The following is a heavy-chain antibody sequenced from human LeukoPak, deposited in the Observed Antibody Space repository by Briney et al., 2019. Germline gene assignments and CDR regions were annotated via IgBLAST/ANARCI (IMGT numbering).Heavy chain of an antibody. J-gene: IGHJ4*02. CDR2: MNPNSGNT. Sequence: ASVKVSCKASGYTFTSYDINWVRQATGQGLEWMGWMNPNSGNTGYAQKFQGRVTMTTDTSTSTAYMELRSLRSDDTAVYYCARAPYTYYYGSGSYYEYYFDYWGQGTLVTVSS. D-gene: IGHD3-10*01. V-gene: IGHV1-8*01. CDR3: ARAPYTYYYGSGSYYEYYFDY. CDR1: GYTFTSYD.